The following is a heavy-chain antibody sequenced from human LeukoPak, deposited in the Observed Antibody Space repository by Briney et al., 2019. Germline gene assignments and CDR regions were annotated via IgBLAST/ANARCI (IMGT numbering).Heavy chain of an antibody. D-gene: IGHD3-22*01. J-gene: IGHJ4*02. CDR2: IKQDGSEK. CDR3: ARDRGYYDSSGSFDY. Sequence: GGSLRLSCAASGFTFSSYWMSWVRQAPGKGLEWVANIKQDGSEKYYVDSVKGRFTISRDNAKNSLYLQMNSLRAEDTAVYYCARDRGYYDSSGSFDYWGQGTLVTVSS. V-gene: IGHV3-7*01. CDR1: GFTFSSYW.